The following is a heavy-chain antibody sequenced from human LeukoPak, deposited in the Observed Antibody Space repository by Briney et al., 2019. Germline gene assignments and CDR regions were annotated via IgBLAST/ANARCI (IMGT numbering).Heavy chain of an antibody. D-gene: IGHD5-24*01. V-gene: IGHV1-69*05. Sequence: SVKVSCKASVGTFSSYAISWVRHAPGQGLGWVGGMIPIFGTANYAQKFQGTVTITTDESTSTAYMELSSLRSEDTAVYYCARGHERYYNYYMDVWGKGTTVTVSS. CDR2: MIPIFGTA. CDR1: VGTFSSYA. CDR3: ARGHERYYNYYMDV. J-gene: IGHJ6*03.